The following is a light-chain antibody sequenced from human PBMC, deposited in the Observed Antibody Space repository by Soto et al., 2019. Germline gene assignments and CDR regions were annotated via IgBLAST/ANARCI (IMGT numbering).Light chain of an antibody. Sequence: EIVMTQSPATLSVSPGERATLSCRASKSVSSNLAWYQQKHGQAPRLLIYGASTRATGIPARCSGSRSGTEFNLTISSLQSEHFAVYYCQQYNNWLITFGPGTKVDIK. J-gene: IGKJ3*01. CDR2: GAS. CDR3: QQYNNWLIT. V-gene: IGKV3-15*01. CDR1: KSVSSN.